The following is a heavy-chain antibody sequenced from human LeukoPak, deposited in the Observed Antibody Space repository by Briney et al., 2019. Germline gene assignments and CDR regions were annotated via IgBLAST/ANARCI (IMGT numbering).Heavy chain of an antibody. CDR2: TSGSGGST. Sequence: PGGSLRLSCAASGFTFSSYAMSWVRQAPGKGLEWVSATSGSGGSTSYADSVKGRFTISRDNSKTTLYLKMNSLRAEDTAVYYCAKDRGVYGSGSSSYYFDYWGQGTLVTVSS. CDR1: GFTFSSYA. D-gene: IGHD3-10*01. J-gene: IGHJ4*02. V-gene: IGHV3-23*01. CDR3: AKDRGVYGSGSSSYYFDY.